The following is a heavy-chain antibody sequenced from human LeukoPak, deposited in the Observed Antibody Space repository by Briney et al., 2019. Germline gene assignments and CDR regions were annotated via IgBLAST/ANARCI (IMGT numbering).Heavy chain of an antibody. CDR2: INHSGST. CDR3: ARGLRGVDPFYYYYGMDV. Sequence: PSETLSLTCAVYGGSFSGYYWSWIRQPPGKGLEWIGEINHSGSTNYNPSLKSRVTISVDTSKNQFSLKLSSVTVADTAVYYCARGLRGVDPFYYYYGMDVWGQGTTVTVSS. V-gene: IGHV4-34*01. D-gene: IGHD3-3*01. J-gene: IGHJ6*02. CDR1: GGSFSGYY.